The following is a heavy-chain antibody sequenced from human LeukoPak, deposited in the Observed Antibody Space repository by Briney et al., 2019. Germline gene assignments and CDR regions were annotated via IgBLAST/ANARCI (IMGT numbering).Heavy chain of an antibody. D-gene: IGHD5-18*01. CDR1: GHTFTGYY. CDR2: INPNSGGT. V-gene: IGHV1-2*02. J-gene: IGHJ4*02. Sequence: ASVKVSCKASGHTFTGYYMHWVRQAPGQGLEWMGWINPNSGGTNYAQKFQGRVTMTRDTSISTAYMELSRLRSDDTAVYYCARVGYSYGSRPYYFDYWGQGTLVTVSS. CDR3: ARVGYSYGSRPYYFDY.